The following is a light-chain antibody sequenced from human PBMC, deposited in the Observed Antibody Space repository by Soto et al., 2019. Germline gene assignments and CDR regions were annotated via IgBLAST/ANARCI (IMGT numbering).Light chain of an antibody. Sequence: QSVLTQPASVSGSPGQSITISCTGTSSDVGTYPYVSWYQRHPGRAPQLMIYEVSNRPSGVSNRFSGSKSGNTASLTISGLQAEDEADYYCSSYSSSTTVLFGGGTKVTVL. V-gene: IGLV2-14*01. J-gene: IGLJ3*02. CDR1: SSDVGTYPY. CDR2: EVS. CDR3: SSYSSSTTVL.